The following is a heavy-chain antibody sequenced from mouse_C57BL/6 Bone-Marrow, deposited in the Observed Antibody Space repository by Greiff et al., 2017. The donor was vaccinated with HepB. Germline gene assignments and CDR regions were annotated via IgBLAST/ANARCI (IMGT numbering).Heavy chain of an antibody. CDR2: IWGVGST. D-gene: IGHD3-1*01. V-gene: IGHV2-6*01. CDR3: ALRRATTLAY. Sequence: VKVVESGPGLVAPSQSLSITCTVSGFSLTSYGVDWVRQSPGKGLEWLGVIWGVGSTNYNSALKSRLSISKDNSKSQVFLKMNSLQTDDTAMYYCALRRATTLAYWGQGTLVTVSA. CDR1: GFSLTSYG. J-gene: IGHJ3*01.